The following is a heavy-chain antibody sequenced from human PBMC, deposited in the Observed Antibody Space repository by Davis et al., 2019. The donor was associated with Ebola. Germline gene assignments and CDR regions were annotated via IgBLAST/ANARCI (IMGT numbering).Heavy chain of an antibody. V-gene: IGHV3-30-3*01. Sequence: PGGSLRLSCAASGFTFSSYAMHWVRQAPGKGLEWVAVISYDGSNKYYADSVKGRFTISRDNSKNTLYLQMNSLRAEDTAVYYCARGIQHMTTADYWGQGTLVTVSS. CDR2: ISYDGSNK. CDR3: ARGIQHMTTADY. CDR1: GFTFSSYA. J-gene: IGHJ4*02. D-gene: IGHD4-11*01.